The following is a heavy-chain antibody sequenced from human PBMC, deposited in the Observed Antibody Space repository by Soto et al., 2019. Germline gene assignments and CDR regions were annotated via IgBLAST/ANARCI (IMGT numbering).Heavy chain of an antibody. D-gene: IGHD3-3*01. V-gene: IGHV4-34*01. Sequence: SETLSLTCAVYGGSFSGYYWSWIRQPPGKGLEWIGEINHSGSTNYNPSLKSRVTIPVDTSKNQFSLKLSSVTAADTAVYYCASLYDFWSGNDAFDIWGQGTMVTVSS. CDR2: INHSGST. CDR1: GGSFSGYY. J-gene: IGHJ3*02. CDR3: ASLYDFWSGNDAFDI.